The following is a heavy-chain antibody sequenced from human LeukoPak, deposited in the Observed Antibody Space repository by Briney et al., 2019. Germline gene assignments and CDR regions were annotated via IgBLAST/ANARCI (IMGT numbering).Heavy chain of an antibody. D-gene: IGHD5-18*01. CDR1: GLIFGDHA. Sequence: GGSLRLSCTASGLIFGDHAMSWVRQAPGKRLEWVGVIRSKAYGGTTEYAASVKGRFTISRDDSEGIAYLQMNSLRIDDTAVYYCARGPIHLWLHNGMDVWGQGTTVIVFS. V-gene: IGHV3-49*04. J-gene: IGHJ6*02. CDR2: IRSKAYGGTT. CDR3: ARGPIHLWLHNGMDV.